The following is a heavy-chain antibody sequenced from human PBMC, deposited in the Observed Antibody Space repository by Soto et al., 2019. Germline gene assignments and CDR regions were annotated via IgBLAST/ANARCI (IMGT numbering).Heavy chain of an antibody. J-gene: IGHJ4*02. Sequence: ASVKVSCKASGYTFTGHYIHWVRQAPEQGPEWMGEIGPESGATRYAQRFQGRVTISVDTSRNQFSLNFYSMTAADTGIYYCVRANLRSGWTFDHWGQGTAVTVSS. V-gene: IGHV1-2*02. CDR3: VRANLRSGWTFDH. D-gene: IGHD6-19*01. CDR2: IGPESGAT. CDR1: GYTFTGHY.